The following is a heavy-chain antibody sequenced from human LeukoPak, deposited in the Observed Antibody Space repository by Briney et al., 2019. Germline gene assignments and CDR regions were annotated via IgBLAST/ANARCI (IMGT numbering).Heavy chain of an antibody. CDR2: MNPNSGNT. CDR1: GYTFTGYY. CDR3: ARGDYPPSV. J-gene: IGHJ4*02. D-gene: IGHD4-11*01. V-gene: IGHV1-8*03. Sequence: GASVKVSCKASGYTFTGYYMHWVRQAPGQGLEWMGWMNPNSGNTGYAQKFQGRVTITRDTSISTAYMELSSLRSEDTAVYYCARGDYPPSVWGQGTLVTVSS.